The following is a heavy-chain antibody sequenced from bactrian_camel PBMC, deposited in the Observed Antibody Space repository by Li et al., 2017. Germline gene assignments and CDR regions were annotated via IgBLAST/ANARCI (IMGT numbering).Heavy chain of an antibody. D-gene: IGHD6*01. V-gene: IGHV3S54*01. CDR3: AASGSCGPTRTVVYHEEYRY. CDR1: HSGGC. CDR2: INTGSGSE. Sequence: HVQLVESGGDLVQAGGSLRLSCAYTHSGGCVGWFRQAPGKEREGVAVINTGSGSEWYPESVKGRFSISFDNAKNTVFLQMNSLKDEDTAKYYCAASGSCGPTRTVVYHEEYRYWGQGTQVTVS. J-gene: IGHJ4*01.